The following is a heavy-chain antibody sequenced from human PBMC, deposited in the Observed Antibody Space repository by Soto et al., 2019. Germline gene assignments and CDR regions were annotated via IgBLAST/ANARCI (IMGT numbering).Heavy chain of an antibody. CDR3: ARELNDYGNWFEP. Sequence: PGGSLRLSCAASGFTFSSYGMHWVRQAPGKGLEWVAVIWYDGSNKYYADSVKGRFTISRDNSKNTLYLQMNSLRAEDTAVYYCARELNDYGNWFEPWGQGTLVTVSS. CDR1: GFTFSSYG. CDR2: IWYDGSNK. V-gene: IGHV3-33*01. D-gene: IGHD4-17*01. J-gene: IGHJ5*02.